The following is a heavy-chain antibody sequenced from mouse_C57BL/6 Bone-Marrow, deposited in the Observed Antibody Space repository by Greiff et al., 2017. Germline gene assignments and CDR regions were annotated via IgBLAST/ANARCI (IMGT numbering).Heavy chain of an antibody. Sequence: VQLKQSGPELVKPGASVKMSCKASGYTFTNYNMHWVKQSPGKSLEWIGYINPNNGGTIYNQKFKGKATLTVNKSSSTAYMQRRSLTAEDSAVYYCASRSSGYNYWGQGTTLTVSS. CDR1: GYTFTNYN. J-gene: IGHJ2*01. V-gene: IGHV1-22*01. CDR2: INPNNGGT. D-gene: IGHD3-2*02. CDR3: ASRSSGYNY.